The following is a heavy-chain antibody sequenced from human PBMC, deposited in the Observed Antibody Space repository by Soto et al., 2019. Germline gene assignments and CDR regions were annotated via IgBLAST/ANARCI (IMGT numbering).Heavy chain of an antibody. CDR3: AKRNVVCRPPFDY. CDR1: GFTFSSYA. CDR2: ISGSGGGI. V-gene: IGHV3-23*01. J-gene: IGHJ4*02. D-gene: IGHD2-21*01. Sequence: EVQLLESGGGLVQPGGSLRLSCAASGFTFSSYAMSWVRQAPGKGLEWVSTISGSGGGIYYADSVKGRFTISRDNSKNTLDLQMNSLRAEDTAVYYCAKRNVVCRPPFDYWGQGALVTVSS.